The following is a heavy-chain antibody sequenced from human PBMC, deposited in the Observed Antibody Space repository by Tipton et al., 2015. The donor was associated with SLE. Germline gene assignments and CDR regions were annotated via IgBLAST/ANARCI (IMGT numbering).Heavy chain of an antibody. CDR1: GGSISSYY. Sequence: TLSLTCTVSGGSISSYYWSWIRQPAGGGLEWIGRIYTNESTNYNPTLKSRVTMSVDTSKNQFSLKLSSVTAADTAVYYCTRDGGVGATVWWGQGTLVTVSS. CDR3: TRDGGVGATVW. J-gene: IGHJ4*02. CDR2: IYTNEST. V-gene: IGHV4-4*07. D-gene: IGHD1-26*01.